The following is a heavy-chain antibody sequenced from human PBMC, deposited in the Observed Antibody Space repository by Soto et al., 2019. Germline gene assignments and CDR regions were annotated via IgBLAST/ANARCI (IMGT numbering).Heavy chain of an antibody. CDR2: IIPIFGTA. J-gene: IGHJ4*02. CDR1: GGTFSSYA. V-gene: IGHV1-69*13. Sequence: ASVKVSCKASGGTFSSYAISWVRQAPGQGLEWMGGIIPIFGTANYAQRFQGRVTITADESTSTAYMELSSLRSEDTAVYYCASLAYGSGSYPYYFDYWGQGTLVTVSS. D-gene: IGHD3-10*01. CDR3: ASLAYGSGSYPYYFDY.